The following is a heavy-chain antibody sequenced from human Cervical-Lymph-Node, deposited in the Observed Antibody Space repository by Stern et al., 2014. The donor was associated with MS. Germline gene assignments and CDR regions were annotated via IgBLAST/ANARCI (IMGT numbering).Heavy chain of an antibody. D-gene: IGHD6-19*01. V-gene: IGHV3-23*04. CDR3: AKEGILVASFDY. Sequence: VQLVESGGSLVQPGGSLRLSCAASGFTFSSYAMSWVRQAPGKGLEWVSAISGSGDSKYYADSMKGRFTISRDNSKNTLYLQMNSLRADDTAVYYCAKEGILVASFDYWGQGTLVTVSS. CDR2: ISGSGDSK. J-gene: IGHJ4*02. CDR1: GFTFSSYA.